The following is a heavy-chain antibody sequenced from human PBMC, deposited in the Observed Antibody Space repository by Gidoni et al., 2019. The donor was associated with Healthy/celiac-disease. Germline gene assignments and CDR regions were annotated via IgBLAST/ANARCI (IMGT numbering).Heavy chain of an antibody. CDR3: ARVSLYSSGWYEYWYFDL. V-gene: IGHV3-11*01. Sequence: QVQLVESGGGLVKPGGSLRLSCAASGFTFRDYYMSWIRQAPGKGLEWVSYISSSGSTIYYADSVKGRFTISRDNAKNSLYLQMNSLRAEDTAVYYCARVSLYSSGWYEYWYFDLWGRGTLVTVSS. CDR2: ISSSGSTI. CDR1: GFTFRDYY. D-gene: IGHD6-19*01. J-gene: IGHJ2*01.